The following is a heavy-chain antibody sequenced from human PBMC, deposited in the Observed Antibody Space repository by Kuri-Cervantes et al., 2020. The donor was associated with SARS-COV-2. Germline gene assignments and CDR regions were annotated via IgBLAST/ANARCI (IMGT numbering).Heavy chain of an antibody. Sequence: ASVKVSCKASGYTFTSYDINWVRQATGQGLEWMGWMNPNSGNTGYAQKFQDRVTMTTDTSTSTAYMDLGSLRSDDTAVYYCARSWSMTKVTTVDYWGQGTLVTVSS. CDR2: MNPNSGNT. D-gene: IGHD4-17*01. CDR3: ARSWSMTKVTTVDY. V-gene: IGHV1-8*01. CDR1: GYTFTSYD. J-gene: IGHJ4*02.